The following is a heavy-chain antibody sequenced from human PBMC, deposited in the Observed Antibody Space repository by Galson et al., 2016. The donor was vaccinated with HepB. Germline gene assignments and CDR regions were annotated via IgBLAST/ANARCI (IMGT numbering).Heavy chain of an antibody. Sequence: SLRLSCAASGFTFSSYSMNWVRQAPGKGLEWVSYISSSSSTIYYADSVKGRFTISRDNAKNSLYLQRNSLRDEDTAVYYCARDQRYYYYGMDVWGQGTTVTVSS. J-gene: IGHJ6*02. CDR3: ARDQRYYYYGMDV. V-gene: IGHV3-48*02. D-gene: IGHD1-1*01. CDR1: GFTFSSYS. CDR2: ISSSSSTI.